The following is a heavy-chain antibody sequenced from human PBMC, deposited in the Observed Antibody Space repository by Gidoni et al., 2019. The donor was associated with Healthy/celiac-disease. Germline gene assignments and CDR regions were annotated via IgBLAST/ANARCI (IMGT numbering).Heavy chain of an antibody. J-gene: IGHJ6*02. Sequence: VQPGRSLRLSCAASGFTFSSYGMHWVRQAPGKGLEWVAVISYDGSNKYYADSLKGRFTISRDNSKNTLYLQMNSLRAEDTAVYYCAKGMEMTTIYYYYGMDVWGQGTTVTVSS. V-gene: IGHV3-30*18. CDR3: AKGMEMTTIYYYYGMDV. CDR1: GFTFSSYG. CDR2: ISYDGSNK. D-gene: IGHD4-4*01.